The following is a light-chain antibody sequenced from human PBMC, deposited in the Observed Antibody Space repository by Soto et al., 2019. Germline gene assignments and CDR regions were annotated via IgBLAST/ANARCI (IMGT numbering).Light chain of an antibody. CDR1: PSIRTN. CDR2: DAA. CDR3: QQYNDWPPLT. V-gene: IGKV3-15*01. Sequence: EIMMTHSPAPVSVSPGERATLSCRASPSIRTNVAWYQQKPGQALRLLTYDAATRATGLSFRFSGSGSRTEFTLTISSLQSEDVAIYYCQQYNDWPPLTFGGRTGLE. J-gene: IGKJ4*01.